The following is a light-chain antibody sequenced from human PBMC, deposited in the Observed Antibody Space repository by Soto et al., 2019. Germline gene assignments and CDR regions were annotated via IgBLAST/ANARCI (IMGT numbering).Light chain of an antibody. CDR3: CSYAGRFGVL. Sequence: QSALTQPRSVSGSPGQSVTISCTGTSSDVGGYDYVSWYQQHPGKAPKLMIYGVSQRPSGVPDRFSGSKSGNTASLTISGLQAEDEADYYCCSYAGRFGVLFGGGTKLTVL. CDR1: SSDVGGYDY. CDR2: GVS. V-gene: IGLV2-11*01. J-gene: IGLJ2*01.